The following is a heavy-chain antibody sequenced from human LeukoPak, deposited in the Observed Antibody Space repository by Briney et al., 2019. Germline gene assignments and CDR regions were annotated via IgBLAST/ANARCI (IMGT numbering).Heavy chain of an antibody. Sequence: SETLSLTCSVSGESITNNKYYWAWIRQPPEKGLEWIGYIYYSGSTNYNPSLKSRVTISVDTSKNQFSLKLSSVTAADTAVYYCASLCGGDCSGAFDIWGQGTMVTVSS. D-gene: IGHD2-21*02. CDR3: ASLCGGDCSGAFDI. CDR2: IYYSGST. J-gene: IGHJ3*02. V-gene: IGHV4-61*05. CDR1: GESITNNKYY.